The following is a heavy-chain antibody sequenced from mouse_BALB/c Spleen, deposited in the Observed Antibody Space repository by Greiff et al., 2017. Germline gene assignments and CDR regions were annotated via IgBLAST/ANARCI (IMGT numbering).Heavy chain of an antibody. V-gene: IGHV5-9-3*01. CDR1: GFTFSSYA. CDR2: ISSGGSYT. Sequence: EVKLVESGGGLVKPGGSLKLSCAASGFTFSSYAMSWVRQTPEKRLEWVATISSGGSYTYYPDSVKGRFTISRDNAKNTLYLQMSSLRSEDTAMYYCARQDTTADYWGQGTTLTVSS. D-gene: IGHD1-2*01. CDR3: ARQDTTADY. J-gene: IGHJ2*01.